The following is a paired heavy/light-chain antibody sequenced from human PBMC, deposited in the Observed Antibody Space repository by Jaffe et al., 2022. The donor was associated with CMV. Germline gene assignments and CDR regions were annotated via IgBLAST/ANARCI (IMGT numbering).Light chain of an antibody. V-gene: IGKV2-30*01. Sequence: DVVMTQSPLSLPVTLGQPASISCRSSQSLVYSDGNTYLNWFQQRPGQSPRRLIYKVSNRDSGVPDRFSGSGSGTDFTLKISRVEAEDVGVYYCMQGTHWPPGFGQGTKLEIK. J-gene: IGKJ2*03. CDR3: MQGTHWPPG. CDR1: QSLVYSDGNTY. CDR2: KVS.
Heavy chain of an antibody. Sequence: QVQLQESGPGLVKPSETLSLTCTVSGGSISSYYWSWIRQPAGKGLEWIGRIYTSGSTNYNPSLKSRVTMSVDTSKNQFSLKLSSVTAADTAVYYCARDLQRGGSGSPNWFDPWGQGTLVTVSS. CDR2: IYTSGST. CDR3: ARDLQRGGSGSPNWFDP. V-gene: IGHV4-4*07. CDR1: GGSISSYY. J-gene: IGHJ5*02. D-gene: IGHD3-10*01.